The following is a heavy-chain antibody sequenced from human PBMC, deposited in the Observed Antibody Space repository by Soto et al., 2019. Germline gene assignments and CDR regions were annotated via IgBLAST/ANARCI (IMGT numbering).Heavy chain of an antibody. CDR2: IGGSGRTT. CDR3: AKSRHSDSSGDFYDY. V-gene: IGHV3-23*01. J-gene: IGHJ4*02. Sequence: EVQLLESGGGLVQPGGSLSLSCAASAFTFNNYAMSWVRQAPRKGLEWVSGIGGSGRTTYYADSVKGRFTISRDNSNNTLFLQMNSLRAEDTAVYYCAKSRHSDSSGDFYDYWGQGTLVTVSS. CDR1: AFTFNNYA. D-gene: IGHD3-22*01.